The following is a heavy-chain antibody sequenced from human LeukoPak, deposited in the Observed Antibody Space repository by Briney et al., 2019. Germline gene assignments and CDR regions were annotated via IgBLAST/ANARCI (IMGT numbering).Heavy chain of an antibody. CDR2: ISSSSSYI. V-gene: IGHV3-21*01. Sequence: PGGSLRLSCAASGFTFSSYSMNWVRQAPGKGLEWVSSISSSSSYIYYADSVKGRFTISRDNAKNSLYLQMNSLRAEDTAVYYCARARDYGDYVGWFDPWGQGTLVTVSS. D-gene: IGHD4-17*01. CDR3: ARARDYGDYVGWFDP. J-gene: IGHJ5*02. CDR1: GFTFSSYS.